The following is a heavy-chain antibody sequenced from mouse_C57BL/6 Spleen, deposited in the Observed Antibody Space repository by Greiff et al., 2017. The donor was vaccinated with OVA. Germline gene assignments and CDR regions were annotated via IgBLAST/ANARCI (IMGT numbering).Heavy chain of an antibody. CDR1: GYTFTDYY. V-gene: IGHV1-26*01. CDR3: ARGDPYYYAMDY. Sequence: VQLQQSGPELVKPGASVKISCKASGYTFTDYYMNWVKQSHGKSLEWIGDINPNNGGTSYNQKFKGKATLTVDKSSSTAYMELRSLTSEDSAVYYCARGDPYYYAMDYWGQGTSVTVSS. CDR2: INPNNGGT. J-gene: IGHJ4*01.